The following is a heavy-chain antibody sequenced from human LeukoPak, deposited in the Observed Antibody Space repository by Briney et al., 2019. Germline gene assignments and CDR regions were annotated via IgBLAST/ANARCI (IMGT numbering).Heavy chain of an antibody. CDR2: IRRSSSYI. CDR3: ARLIVGAMGGDY. V-gene: IGHV3-21*01. Sequence: GGSLRLSCAVSGFTFRSYSMNGVPRARAKAREGVSSIRRSSSYIYYADSVKGRFTISRDNAKNSLYLQMNSLRAEDTAVYYCARLIVGAMGGDYWGQGTLVTVSS. J-gene: IGHJ4*02. CDR1: GFTFRSYS. D-gene: IGHD1-26*01.